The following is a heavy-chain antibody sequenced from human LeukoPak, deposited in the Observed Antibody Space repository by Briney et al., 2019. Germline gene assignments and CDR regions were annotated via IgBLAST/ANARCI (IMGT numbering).Heavy chain of an antibody. CDR2: MNPNSGNT. D-gene: IGHD1-26*01. J-gene: IGHJ4*02. CDR3: ARGLKALDYRWENYYYFDY. CDR1: GYTFTSYD. Sequence: ASVKVSCKASGYTFTSYDINWVRQATGQGLEWMGWMNPNSGNTGYAQKFQGRVTITRNTSISTAYMELSSLRSEDTAVYYCARGLKALDYRWENYYYFDYWGQGTLVTVSS. V-gene: IGHV1-8*03.